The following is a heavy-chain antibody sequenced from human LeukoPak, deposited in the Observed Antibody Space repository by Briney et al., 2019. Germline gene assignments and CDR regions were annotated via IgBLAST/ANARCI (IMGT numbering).Heavy chain of an antibody. J-gene: IGHJ4*02. Sequence: RASVKVSCKASGYTFTSYYMHWVRQAPGQGLEWMGIINPSGGSTSYAQKFRGRVTMTRDTSTSTVYMELSSLRSEDTAVYYCARESLRKGLIAARRVGIDYWGQGTLVTVSS. V-gene: IGHV1-46*01. CDR3: ARESLRKGLIAARRVGIDY. CDR2: INPSGGST. D-gene: IGHD6-6*01. CDR1: GYTFTSYY.